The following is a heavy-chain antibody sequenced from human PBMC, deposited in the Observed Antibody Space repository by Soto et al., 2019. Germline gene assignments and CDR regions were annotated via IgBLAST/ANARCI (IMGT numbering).Heavy chain of an antibody. CDR2: IYYSGST. CDR3: ARQGSSSSYPGSDYYYMDV. Sequence: SETLSLTCTVSGGSISSSSYYWGWIRQPPGKGLEWIGSIYYSGSTYYNPSLKSRVTISVDTSKNQFSLKLSSVTAADTAVYYCARQGSSSSYPGSDYYYMDVWGKGTTVTVSS. CDR1: GGSISSSSYY. D-gene: IGHD6-13*01. J-gene: IGHJ6*03. V-gene: IGHV4-39*01.